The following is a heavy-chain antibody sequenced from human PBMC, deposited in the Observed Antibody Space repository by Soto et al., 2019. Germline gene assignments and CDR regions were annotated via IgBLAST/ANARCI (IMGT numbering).Heavy chain of an antibody. D-gene: IGHD2-15*01. CDR1: GGSFSGYY. Sequence: SETLSLTCAVYGGSFSGYYWSWIRQPPGKGLEWIGEINHSGSTNYNPSLKSRVTISVDTSKNQFSLKLSSVTAADTAVYYCARLITYCSGGSCYSDRGNWFDPWGQGTLVTVSS. V-gene: IGHV4-34*01. CDR2: INHSGST. J-gene: IGHJ5*02. CDR3: ARLITYCSGGSCYSDRGNWFDP.